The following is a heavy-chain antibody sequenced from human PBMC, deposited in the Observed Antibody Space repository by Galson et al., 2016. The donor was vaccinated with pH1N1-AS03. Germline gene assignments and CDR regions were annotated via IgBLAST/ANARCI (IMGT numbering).Heavy chain of an antibody. CDR2: IIIGRGLPP. J-gene: IGHJ4*02. D-gene: IGHD3-10*01. CDR1: GGSVSGYY. V-gene: IGHV4-34*12. CDR3: ARRPTGIDY. Sequence: TLSLTCTVSGGSVSGYYWSWIRQPPGKGLEWIGEIIIGRGLPPTYNPSLKRRVTISIDTSRGELSLRLRSVTAADTGVYYCARRPTGIDYWGQGSQVTVSS.